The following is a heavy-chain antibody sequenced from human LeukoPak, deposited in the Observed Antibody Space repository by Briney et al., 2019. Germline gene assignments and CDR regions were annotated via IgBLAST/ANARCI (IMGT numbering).Heavy chain of an antibody. D-gene: IGHD6-19*01. V-gene: IGHV3-53*01. J-gene: IGHJ1*01. CDR3: AKGSSGWSQAFQH. CDR1: GFTVSSNY. CDR2: IYSGGST. Sequence: GGSLRLSCAASGFTVSSNYMSWVRQAPGKGLEWVSVIYSGGSTYYADSVKGRFTISRDNSKNTLYLQMNSLRAEDTAVYYCAKGSSGWSQAFQHWGQGTLVIVSS.